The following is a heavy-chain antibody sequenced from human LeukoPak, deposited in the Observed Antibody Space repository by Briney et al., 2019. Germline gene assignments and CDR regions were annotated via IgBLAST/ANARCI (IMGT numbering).Heavy chain of an antibody. CDR3: AKEPGP. CDR2: FTRNDETT. D-gene: IGHD1-14*01. CDR1: GFSFSNWA. Sequence: GGSLRLSCAASGFSFSNWAMSWVRQAPGKGLEWVSGFTRNDETTSYADSVKGRFTISRDNSKNTLYLQMNSLRAEDTAVYYCAKEPGPWGQGTLVTVSS. V-gene: IGHV3-23*01. J-gene: IGHJ5*02.